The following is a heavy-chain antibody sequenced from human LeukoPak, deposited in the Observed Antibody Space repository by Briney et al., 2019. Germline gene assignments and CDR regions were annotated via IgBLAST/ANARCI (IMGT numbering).Heavy chain of an antibody. J-gene: IGHJ4*02. D-gene: IGHD3-10*01. CDR1: GFTVSSNY. V-gene: IGHV3-23*01. Sequence: GGSLRLSCAASGFTVSSNYMSWVRQAPGKGLEWVSAISGSGGSTYYADSVKGRFTISRDNSKNTLYLQMNSLRAEDTAVYYCAKEMLWYYGSGSFIDYWGQGTLVTVSS. CDR2: ISGSGGST. CDR3: AKEMLWYYGSGSFIDY.